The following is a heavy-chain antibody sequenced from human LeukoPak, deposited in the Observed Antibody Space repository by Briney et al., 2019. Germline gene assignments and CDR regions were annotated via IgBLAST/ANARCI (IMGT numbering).Heavy chain of an antibody. CDR3: ARDGQAMVTAAFDY. CDR1: GFTFSSYS. J-gene: IGHJ4*02. V-gene: IGHV3-21*01. CDR2: ITSSSSYI. Sequence: GGSLRLSCAASGFTFSSYSMNWVRQAPGKGLEWVSSITSSSSYIYYADSVKGRFTISRDNAKNSLYLQMNSLRAEDTAVYYCARDGQAMVTAAFDYWGQGTLVTVSS. D-gene: IGHD5-18*01.